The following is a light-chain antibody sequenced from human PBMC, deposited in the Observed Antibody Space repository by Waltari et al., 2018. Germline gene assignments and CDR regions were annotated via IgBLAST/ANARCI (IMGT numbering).Light chain of an antibody. CDR2: ENV. CDR3: GTWDGSLSAWL. CDR1: SPNIGTNL. J-gene: IGLJ2*01. V-gene: IGLV1-51*02. Sequence: QSVLTQPPSVSAAPGQRVTISCSGSSPNIGTNLVSWYQQFPGPVPNLLIDENVKRPSGIPYRFAGAKSGTSATLTITGLQTGDEAEYYCGTWDGSLSAWLFGGGTKLTVL.